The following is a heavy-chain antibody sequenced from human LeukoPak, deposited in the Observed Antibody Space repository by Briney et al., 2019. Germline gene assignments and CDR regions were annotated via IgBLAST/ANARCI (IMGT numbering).Heavy chain of an antibody. V-gene: IGHV5-51*01. CDR3: ARSLGYCSSTSCPFQP. CDR1: GYSFTSYW. J-gene: IGHJ1*01. CDR2: IYRGDSNT. D-gene: IGHD2-2*01. Sequence: GASLKISCKASGYSFTSYWIGWVRQMPGKRQEWMGIIYRGDSNTRSSPSFQGQVTISADKSISTAYLQWSSLKASDTAMYYCARSLGYCSSTSCPFQPWGQGTLVTASP.